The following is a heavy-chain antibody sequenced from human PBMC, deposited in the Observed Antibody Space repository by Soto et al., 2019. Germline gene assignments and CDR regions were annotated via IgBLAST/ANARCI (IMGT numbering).Heavy chain of an antibody. V-gene: IGHV5-51*01. Sequence: PGEALNISCTASGSSFTNYWIGWVREMPGKGLEWMGIIDPGDSDTRYRPSFQGQVNISADKAISPAARPWSSLKASNSATYYCVRARIIEMPWSFDYWGQRTLVSVS. CDR3: VRARIIEMPWSFDY. D-gene: IGHD1-20*01. J-gene: IGHJ4*02. CDR1: GSSFTNYW. CDR2: IDPGDSDT.